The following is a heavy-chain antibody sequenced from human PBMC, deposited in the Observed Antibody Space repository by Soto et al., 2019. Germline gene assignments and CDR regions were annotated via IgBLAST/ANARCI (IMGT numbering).Heavy chain of an antibody. CDR2: IYYSGST. Sequence: QLQLQEAGPGLVKPSETRSPTCTVSGGSISSSSYYWSWIRQPPGKGLEWIGSIYYSGSTYYNPSLNSRVTLSVDTSKNQFSLKLSSVTAADTAVYYCARHSRRTGTTYFHWGQGTLVTVSS. CDR1: GGSISSSSYY. D-gene: IGHD1-1*01. J-gene: IGHJ4*02. V-gene: IGHV4-39*01. CDR3: ARHSRRTGTTYFH.